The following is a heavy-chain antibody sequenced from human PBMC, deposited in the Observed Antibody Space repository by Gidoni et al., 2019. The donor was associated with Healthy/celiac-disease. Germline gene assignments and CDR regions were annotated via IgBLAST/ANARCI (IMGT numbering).Heavy chain of an antibody. CDR1: GFTFAYYS. J-gene: IGHJ4*02. Sequence: EVQLLEAGGGLVQPGRSLRLSCAASGFTFAYYSLHWVRQAPGKGLEWVSGISWNSGSIGYADSVKGRFTISRDNAKNSLYLQMNSLRAEDTALYYCAKERLAAAGTHQFDYWGQGTLVTVSS. D-gene: IGHD6-13*01. CDR3: AKERLAAAGTHQFDY. V-gene: IGHV3-9*01. CDR2: ISWNSGSI.